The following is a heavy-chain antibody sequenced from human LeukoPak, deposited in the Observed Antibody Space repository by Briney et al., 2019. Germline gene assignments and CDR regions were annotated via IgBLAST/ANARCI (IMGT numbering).Heavy chain of an antibody. J-gene: IGHJ4*02. CDR3: ASSIYYYDSSGPFDY. D-gene: IGHD3-22*01. V-gene: IGHV4-59*06. CDR1: GGSISSYY. CDR2: IYYSGST. Sequence: SETLSLTCTVSGGSISSYYWSWIRQPPGKGLEWIGYIYYSGSTYYNPSLKSRVTISVDTSKNQFSLKLSSVTAADTAVYYCASSIYYYDSSGPFDYWGQGTLVTVSS.